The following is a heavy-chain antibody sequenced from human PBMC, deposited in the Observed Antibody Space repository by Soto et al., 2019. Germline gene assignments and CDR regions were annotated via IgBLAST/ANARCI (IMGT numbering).Heavy chain of an antibody. CDR3: AIQYYYDSSGYFDY. Sequence: SVKVSCKASGYTFTGYYMHWVRQAPGQGLEWMGWINPNSGGTNYAQKFQGWVTMTRDTSISTAYMELSRLRSDDTAVYYCAIQYYYDSSGYFDYWGQGTLVTVSS. D-gene: IGHD3-22*01. V-gene: IGHV1-2*04. CDR2: INPNSGGT. CDR1: GYTFTGYY. J-gene: IGHJ4*02.